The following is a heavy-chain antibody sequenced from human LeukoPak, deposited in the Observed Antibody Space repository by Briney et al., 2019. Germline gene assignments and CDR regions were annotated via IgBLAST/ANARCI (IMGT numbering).Heavy chain of an antibody. CDR3: ARGLKLWFGELSY. J-gene: IGHJ4*02. CDR1: GGSFSGYY. V-gene: IGHV4-34*01. D-gene: IGHD3-10*01. CDR2: INHSGST. Sequence: SETLSLTCAVCGGSFSGYYWSWIRQPPGKGLEWIGEINHSGSTNYNPSLKSRVTISVDTSKNQFSLKLSSVTAADTAVYYCARGLKLWFGELSYWGQGTLVTVSS.